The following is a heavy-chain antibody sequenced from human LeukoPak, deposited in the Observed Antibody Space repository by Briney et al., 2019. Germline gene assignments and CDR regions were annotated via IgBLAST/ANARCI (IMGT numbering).Heavy chain of an antibody. V-gene: IGHV3-23*01. Sequence: PGGSLRLSCAASGFRFSNCAMNWVRQAPGKGPEWVSGINHSGEHSYYEDSVKGRLTISRDNSKNTLYLQMNSLRAEDTALYYCAKAVGQRPTGYYGMDVWGQGTTVTVSS. D-gene: IGHD3-9*01. J-gene: IGHJ6*02. CDR1: GFRFSNCA. CDR2: INHSGEHS. CDR3: AKAVGQRPTGYYGMDV.